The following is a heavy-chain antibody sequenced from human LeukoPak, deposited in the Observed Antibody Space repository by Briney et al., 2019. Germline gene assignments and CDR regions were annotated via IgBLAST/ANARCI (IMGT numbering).Heavy chain of an antibody. Sequence: SVKVSCKASGGTFSSYAIRWVRQAPGQGLEWMGRIIPILGIANYAQKFQGRVTITADKSTSTAYMELSSLRSEDTAVYYCARDGYSYGYGGYYYGMDVWGQGTTVTVSS. CDR2: IIPILGIA. J-gene: IGHJ6*02. CDR1: GGTFSSYA. D-gene: IGHD5-18*01. CDR3: ARDGYSYGYGGYYYGMDV. V-gene: IGHV1-69*04.